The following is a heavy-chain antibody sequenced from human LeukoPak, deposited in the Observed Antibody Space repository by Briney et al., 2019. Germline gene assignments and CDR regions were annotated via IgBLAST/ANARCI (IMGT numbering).Heavy chain of an antibody. D-gene: IGHD4-17*01. V-gene: IGHV3-53*01. CDR3: ARTDDHGDYVGY. CDR2: IYSGGST. Sequence: GGSLRLSCAASGFTVSSNYMSWVRQAPGKGLEWVSVIYSGGSTYYADSVKGRFTISRDNSKNTLYLQMNSLRAEDTAVYYCARTDDHGDYVGYWGQGTLVTVSS. J-gene: IGHJ4*02. CDR1: GFTVSSNY.